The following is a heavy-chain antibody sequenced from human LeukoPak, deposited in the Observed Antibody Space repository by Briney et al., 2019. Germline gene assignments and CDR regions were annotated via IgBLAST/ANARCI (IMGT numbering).Heavy chain of an antibody. Sequence: PRGSLRLSCAASGFTFNNFAMHWFRQAPGKGLEWVAFVQSDGSSEYYADSVKGRFTISRDNSKHTVFLHMNSRRTENTAVYYCAKGLSFAFDFWGQGTMVTVSS. CDR3: AKGLSFAFDF. CDR1: GFTFNNFA. V-gene: IGHV3-30*02. J-gene: IGHJ3*01. CDR2: VQSDGSSE. D-gene: IGHD3-16*02.